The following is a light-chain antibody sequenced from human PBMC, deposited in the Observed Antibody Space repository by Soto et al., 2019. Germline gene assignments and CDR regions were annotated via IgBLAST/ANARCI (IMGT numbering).Light chain of an antibody. Sequence: QSALTQPPSVSGSPGQSVTISCTGTSSDVGSYNRVSWYQQRPGTAPKLMIYEVSNRPSGVPDRFSGSKSVNTASLTVSGLQAEDEADYYCSSFTRSSTVIFGGGTKLTVL. CDR3: SSFTRSSTVI. CDR2: EVS. CDR1: SSDVGSYNR. V-gene: IGLV2-18*02. J-gene: IGLJ2*01.